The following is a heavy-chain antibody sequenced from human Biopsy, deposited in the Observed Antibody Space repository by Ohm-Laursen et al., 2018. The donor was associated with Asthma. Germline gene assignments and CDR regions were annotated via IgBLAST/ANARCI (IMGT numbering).Heavy chain of an antibody. D-gene: IGHD3-16*01. V-gene: IGHV1-8*01. J-gene: IGHJ4*02. CDR1: GYTVTRYA. CDR3: TRWSLRVRDTPNDY. Sequence: GSSVKASCKASGYTVTRYAINWVRQATGQGLEWMGWMNPNSGNTGYPQNFQGRVTMTRDTSISTAYMELSSLRSEDTAVYYCTRWSLRVRDTPNDYWGQGTLVTVSS. CDR2: MNPNSGNT.